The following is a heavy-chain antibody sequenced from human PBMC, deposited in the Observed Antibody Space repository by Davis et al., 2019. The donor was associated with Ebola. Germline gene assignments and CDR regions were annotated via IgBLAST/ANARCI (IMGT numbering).Heavy chain of an antibody. J-gene: IGHJ5*02. CDR2: ISGSGDST. V-gene: IGHV3-23*01. CDR3: ARGTKS. CDR1: GFTFSRYA. Sequence: GGSLRLSCAASGFTFSRYAMTWVRQAPGKGLEWVSGISGSGDSTYYPDSVKGRFTISRDNAKNSLYLQMNSLRAEDTAVYYCARGTKSWGQGTLVTVSS.